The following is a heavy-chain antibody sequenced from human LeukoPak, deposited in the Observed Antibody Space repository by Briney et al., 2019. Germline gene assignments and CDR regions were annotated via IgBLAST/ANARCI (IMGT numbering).Heavy chain of an antibody. J-gene: IGHJ4*02. D-gene: IGHD2-21*02. CDR2: IYYSGST. V-gene: IGHV4-59*06. Sequence: KASETLSLTCTVSGGSISSYYWSWIRQHPGKGLEWIGYIYYSGSTYYNPSLKSRVTISVDTSKNQFSLKLSSVTAADTAVYYCARTRTAWYFDYWGQGTLVTVSS. CDR1: GGSISSYY. CDR3: ARTRTAWYFDY.